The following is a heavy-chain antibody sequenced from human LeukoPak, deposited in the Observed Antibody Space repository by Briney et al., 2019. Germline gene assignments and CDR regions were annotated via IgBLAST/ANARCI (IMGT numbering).Heavy chain of an antibody. D-gene: IGHD3-10*01. V-gene: IGHV1-8*01. CDR1: GYTFTSYD. CDR2: MNPNSGNT. Sequence: ASVKVSCKASGYTFTSYDINWVRQATGQGLGWMGWMNPNSGNTGYAQKFQGRVTMTRNTSISTAYMELSSLRSEDTAVYYCARGPPSVVGELDYWGQGTLVTVSS. J-gene: IGHJ4*02. CDR3: ARGPPSVVGELDY.